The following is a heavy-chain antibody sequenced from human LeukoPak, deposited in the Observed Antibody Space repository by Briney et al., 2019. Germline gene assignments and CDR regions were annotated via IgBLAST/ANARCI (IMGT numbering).Heavy chain of an antibody. Sequence: GGSLRLSCAASGFTDSSNYMSWVRQAPGKGLEWVSVIYSGGSTYYADSVKGRFTISRDNSKNTLYLQMNSLRAEDTAVYYCARVPGLEMATLRYWGQGTLVTVSS. CDR2: IYSGGST. CDR3: ARVPGLEMATLRY. CDR1: GFTDSSNY. J-gene: IGHJ4*02. D-gene: IGHD5-24*01. V-gene: IGHV3-53*01.